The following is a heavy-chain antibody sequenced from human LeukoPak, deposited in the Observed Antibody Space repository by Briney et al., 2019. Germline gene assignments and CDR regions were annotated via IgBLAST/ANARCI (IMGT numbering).Heavy chain of an antibody. D-gene: IGHD3-22*01. V-gene: IGHV3-23*01. CDR3: AKELGAYYYDSSGYYGDAFDI. CDR2: ISGSGDNT. J-gene: IGHJ3*02. CDR1: GFTFSSHG. Sequence: GGSLRLSCAASGFTFSSHGMSWVRQAPGKGLEWVSTISGSGDNTYYADSVKGRFTISRDNSKNTLYLQMNSLRAEDTAVYYCAKELGAYYYDSSGYYGDAFDIWGQGTMVTVSS.